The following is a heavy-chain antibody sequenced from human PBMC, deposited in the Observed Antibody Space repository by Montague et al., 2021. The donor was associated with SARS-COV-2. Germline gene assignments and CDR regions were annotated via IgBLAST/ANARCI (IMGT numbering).Heavy chain of an antibody. V-gene: IGHV4-59*01. D-gene: IGHD5-24*01. J-gene: IGHJ5*02. CDR2: IYYRGST. Sequence: SETLSLTCTVSGGSISSSYWSWIRQPPGRGLEWIGYIYYRGSTNYNPSLETRVTLPVDPSKNQFSLKLSSVTAADTAVYYCAREDRWNWFDPWGQGTLVIVSS. CDR3: AREDRWNWFDP. CDR1: GGSISSSY.